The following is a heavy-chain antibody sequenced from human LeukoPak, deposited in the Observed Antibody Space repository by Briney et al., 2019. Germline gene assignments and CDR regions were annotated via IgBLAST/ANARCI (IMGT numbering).Heavy chain of an antibody. CDR3: ASKQGDY. J-gene: IGHJ4*02. CDR1: GFTFNSYW. CDR2: INPDGSGK. Sequence: GGSLRLSCAASGFTFNSYWMIWVRQAPGKGLEWVANINPDGSGKYYVDSVKGRFTISRDNAKKSPYLQMNSLRAEDTAVYYCASKQGDYWGQGTLVTVPS. V-gene: IGHV3-7*01.